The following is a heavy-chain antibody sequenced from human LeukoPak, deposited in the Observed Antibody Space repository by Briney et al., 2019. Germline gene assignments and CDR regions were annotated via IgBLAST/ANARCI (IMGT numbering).Heavy chain of an antibody. J-gene: IGHJ6*03. CDR2: ISAYNGNT. D-gene: IGHD2-2*01. V-gene: IGHV1-18*01. CDR3: ARDIVVVPAASYYYYYMDV. CDR1: GYTFTSYV. Sequence: ASVKVSCKASGYTFTSYVISWVRQAPGQGLEWMGWISAYNGNTTYAQKLQGRVTMTTDTSTSTAYMELRSLRSDDTAVYYGARDIVVVPAASYYYYYMDVWGKGTTVTVSS.